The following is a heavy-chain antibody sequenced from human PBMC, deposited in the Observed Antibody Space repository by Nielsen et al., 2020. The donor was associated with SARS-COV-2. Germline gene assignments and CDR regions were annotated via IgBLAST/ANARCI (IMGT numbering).Heavy chain of an antibody. CDR1: GFTFSSYA. J-gene: IGHJ6*02. CDR2: IYSGGSST. V-gene: IGHV3-23*03. CDR3: AKDQRDGDYPYYYYGMDV. Sequence: GGSLRLSCAASGFTFSSYAMNWVRQAPGKGLEWVSVIYSGGSSTYYADSVKGRFTISRDNSKNTLYLQMNSLRAEDTAVYYCAKDQRDGDYPYYYYGMDVWGQGTTVTVSS. D-gene: IGHD4-17*01.